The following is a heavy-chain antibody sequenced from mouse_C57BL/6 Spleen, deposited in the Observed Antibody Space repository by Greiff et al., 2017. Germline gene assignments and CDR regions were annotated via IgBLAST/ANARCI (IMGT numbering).Heavy chain of an antibody. Sequence: VQLQQSGAELARPGASVKMSCKASGYTFTSYTMHWVKQRPGQGLEWIGYINPSSGYTKYNQKFKDKATLTADKSSSTAYMQLSSLTSEDSAVYYCARSTMVTTISMDYGGQGTSVTVSS. J-gene: IGHJ4*01. CDR3: ARSTMVTTISMDY. V-gene: IGHV1-4*01. D-gene: IGHD2-2*01. CDR2: INPSSGYT. CDR1: GYTFTSYT.